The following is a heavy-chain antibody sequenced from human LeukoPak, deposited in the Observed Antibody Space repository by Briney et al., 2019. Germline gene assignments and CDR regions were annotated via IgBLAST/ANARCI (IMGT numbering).Heavy chain of an antibody. CDR3: TTVERWLLRSSPY. D-gene: IGHD5-24*01. Sequence: GGSLRLSCAASGFTFSNAWMTWVRQAPGRGLEWVGRIKTKIDGETTDYAAPVEGRFTISRDDSKNTLYLQMNSLKTDDTAVYYCTTVERWLLRSSPYWGQGTLVTVSS. CDR1: GFTFSNAW. J-gene: IGHJ4*02. V-gene: IGHV3-15*01. CDR2: IKTKIDGETT.